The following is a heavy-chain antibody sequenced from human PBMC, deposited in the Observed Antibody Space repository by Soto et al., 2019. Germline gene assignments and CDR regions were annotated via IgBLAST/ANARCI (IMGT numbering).Heavy chain of an antibody. D-gene: IGHD3-22*01. Sequence: SETLSLTCTVSGGSISSGGYYWSWIRQHPGKGLEWIGYIYYSGSTYYNPSLKSRVTISVDTSKNQFSLKLSSVTAADTAVYYCAREVRASYYYDPKDAFDIWGQGTMVTVSS. CDR2: IYYSGST. CDR3: AREVRASYYYDPKDAFDI. CDR1: GGSISSGGYY. J-gene: IGHJ3*02. V-gene: IGHV4-31*03.